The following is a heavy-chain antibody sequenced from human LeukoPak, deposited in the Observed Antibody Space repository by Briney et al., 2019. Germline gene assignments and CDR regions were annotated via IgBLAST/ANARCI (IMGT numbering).Heavy chain of an antibody. CDR2: LSASGGST. J-gene: IGHJ4*02. Sequence: GGSLRLSCAASGFTFSSYAMSWVPQAPGRGLEWVSALSASGGSTYYADSVKGRFTISRHNSKNTLYLQMNSLRAEDTAVYYCAKDLGNSFDYWGQGTLVTVSS. CDR3: AKDLGNSFDY. CDR1: GFTFSSYA. V-gene: IGHV3-23*01. D-gene: IGHD4-23*01.